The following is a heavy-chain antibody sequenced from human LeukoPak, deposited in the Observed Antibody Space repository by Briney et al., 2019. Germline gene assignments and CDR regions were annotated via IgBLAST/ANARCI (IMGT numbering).Heavy chain of an antibody. Sequence: PSETLSLTCTVSGGSISSYYWSWIRQPPGKGLEWIGYIYYSGSTNYNPSLKSRVTISVDTSKNQFSLKLSPVTAADTAVYYCASSIAVAGTPFDYWGQGTLVTVSS. CDR3: ASSIAVAGTPFDY. D-gene: IGHD6-19*01. CDR2: IYYSGST. V-gene: IGHV4-59*08. CDR1: GGSISSYY. J-gene: IGHJ4*02.